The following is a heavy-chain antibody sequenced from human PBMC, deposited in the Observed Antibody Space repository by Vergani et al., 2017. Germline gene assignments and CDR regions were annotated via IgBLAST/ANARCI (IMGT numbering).Heavy chain of an antibody. D-gene: IGHD2-2*01. Sequence: QVQLVDSGGGVVQHGGSLRISCAASGLTFSDYAMHWVRQAPGKGLEWVAFISYDGSNKYYTDSVKHRFTISRDNSKNTLYLQMNSLRTEDTAVYFCAKVRDANQLPHYWSQGTLVTVSS. J-gene: IGHJ4*02. CDR3: AKVRDANQLPHY. CDR1: GLTFSDYA. V-gene: IGHV3-30-3*02. CDR2: ISYDGSNK.